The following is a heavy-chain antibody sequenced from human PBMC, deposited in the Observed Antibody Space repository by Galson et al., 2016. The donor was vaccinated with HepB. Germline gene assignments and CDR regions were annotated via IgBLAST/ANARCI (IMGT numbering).Heavy chain of an antibody. CDR1: GLTFSSYE. V-gene: IGHV3-48*03. CDR2: ISSGSVTK. J-gene: IGHJ4*02. CDR3: ASLEAGWYFFDY. D-gene: IGHD6-19*01. Sequence: LRLSCAASGLTFSSYEMSWVRQAPGKGLEWISYISSGSVTKSYADSVKGRFTISRDNAKNSVYLQMNSLTAADTAVYYCASLEAGWYFFDYWGQGALVTVSS.